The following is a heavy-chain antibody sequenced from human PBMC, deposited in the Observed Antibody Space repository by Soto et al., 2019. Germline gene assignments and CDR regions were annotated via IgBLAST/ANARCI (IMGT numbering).Heavy chain of an antibody. V-gene: IGHV1-69*01. CDR3: ARDRGAASSSWYYFDY. CDR2: IIPIFGTA. J-gene: IGHJ4*02. CDR1: GGTFSSYA. Sequence: QVQLVQSGAEVKKPGSSVKVSCKAFGGTFSSYAISWVRQAPGQGLEWMGGIIPIFGTANYAQKFQGRVTITADESTSTAYMELSSLRSEDTAVYYCARDRGAASSSWYYFDYWGQGTLVTVSS. D-gene: IGHD6-13*01.